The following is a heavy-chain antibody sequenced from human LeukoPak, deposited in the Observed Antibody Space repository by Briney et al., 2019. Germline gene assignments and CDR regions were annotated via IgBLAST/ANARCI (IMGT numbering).Heavy chain of an antibody. CDR2: TYYRSKWYN. J-gene: IGHJ4*02. V-gene: IGHV6-1*01. CDR3: AKDLILYSSSWSTSDY. Sequence: SQTLSLTCAISGDSVSSKSAAWNWIRQSPSRGLEWLGRTYYRSKWYNDYAVSVKSRISVNPDTTKNQFSLQLSSVTPEDTAVYYCAKDLILYSSSWSTSDYWGQGTLVTVSS. CDR1: GDSVSSKSAA. D-gene: IGHD6-13*01.